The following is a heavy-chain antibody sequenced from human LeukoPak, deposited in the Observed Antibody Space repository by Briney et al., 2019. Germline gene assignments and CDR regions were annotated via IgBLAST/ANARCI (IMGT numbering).Heavy chain of an antibody. CDR2: IWYDGSNN. D-gene: IGHD3-22*01. Sequence: GGSLRLSCAASGFTFSSYGMHWVRQAPGKGLEWVAVIWYDGSNNYYADSVKGRFTISRDNSKNPLYLQMNSLRAEDTAVYYCARDLWYYYDSSDPNWGQGTLVTVSS. CDR3: ARDLWYYYDSSDPN. CDR1: GFTFSSYG. J-gene: IGHJ4*02. V-gene: IGHV3-33*01.